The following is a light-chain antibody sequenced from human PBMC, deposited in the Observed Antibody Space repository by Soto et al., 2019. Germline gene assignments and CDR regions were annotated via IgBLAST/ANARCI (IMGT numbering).Light chain of an antibody. CDR1: SNDVGAFDY. CDR3: SSYTTNNAHV. CDR2: EVF. J-gene: IGLJ7*01. V-gene: IGLV2-14*01. Sequence: QSVLTQPDSVSASPGQSISISCTGTSNDVGAFDYVSWYQQHPGKAPKLIIFEVFNRPSGVSTRFSGSKSGSTASLTISGLQAEDEADYFCSSYTTNNAHVFGGGAQLTVL.